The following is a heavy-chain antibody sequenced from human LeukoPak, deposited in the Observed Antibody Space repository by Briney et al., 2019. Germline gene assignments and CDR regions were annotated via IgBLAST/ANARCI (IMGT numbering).Heavy chain of an antibody. V-gene: IGHV1-69*13. CDR2: VIPIFGTA. CDR1: GGTFSSYA. J-gene: IGHJ4*02. CDR3: ARGNSIAAAGRFDY. Sequence: SVKVSCKASGGTFSSYAISWVRQAPGQGLEWMGGVIPIFGTANYAQKFQGRVTITADESTSTAYMELSSLRSEDTAVYYCARGNSIAAAGRFDYWGQGTLVTVSS. D-gene: IGHD6-13*01.